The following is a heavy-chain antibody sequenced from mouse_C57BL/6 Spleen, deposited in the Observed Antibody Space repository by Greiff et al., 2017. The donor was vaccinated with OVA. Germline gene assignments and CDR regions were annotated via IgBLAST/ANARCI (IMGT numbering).Heavy chain of an antibody. D-gene: IGHD3-3*01. CDR2: IDPETGGT. Sequence: VQLVESGAELVRPGASVTLSCKASGYTFTDYEMHWVKQTPVHGLEWIGAIDPETGGTAYNQKFKGKAILTADKSSSTAYMELRSLTSEDSAVYYCTRRGPKAMDYWGQGTSVTVSS. V-gene: IGHV1-15*01. CDR3: TRRGPKAMDY. CDR1: GYTFTDYE. J-gene: IGHJ4*01.